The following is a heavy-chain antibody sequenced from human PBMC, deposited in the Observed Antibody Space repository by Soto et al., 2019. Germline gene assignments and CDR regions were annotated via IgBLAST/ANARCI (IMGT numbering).Heavy chain of an antibody. CDR1: GFTFSSYA. J-gene: IGHJ6*02. CDR2: ISYDGSNK. CDR3: ARAGGGNWSPEAFGGQYYGMDV. Sequence: GGSLRLSCAASGFTFSSYAMHWVRQAPGKGLEWVAVISYDGSNKYYADSVKGRFTISRDNSKNTLYLQMNSLRAEDTAVYYCARAGGGNWSPEAFGGQYYGMDVWGQGTTVTVSS. D-gene: IGHD1-1*01. V-gene: IGHV3-30-3*01.